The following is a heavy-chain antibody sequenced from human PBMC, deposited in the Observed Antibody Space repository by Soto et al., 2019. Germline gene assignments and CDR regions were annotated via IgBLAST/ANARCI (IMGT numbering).Heavy chain of an antibody. CDR1: GFSLSTSGVG. V-gene: IGHV2-5*02. J-gene: IGHJ4*02. D-gene: IGHD6-6*01. CDR3: AHCRPPRLLDY. Sequence: QITLKESGPTLVKPTQTLTLTCTFSGFSLSTSGVGVGWIRQPPGKALEWLALIYWDDDKRYSPSLNSRLTISKYTSKSQVALTMINMDPVDTATYSCAHCRPPRLLDYWGQGTLVTVSS. CDR2: IYWDDDK.